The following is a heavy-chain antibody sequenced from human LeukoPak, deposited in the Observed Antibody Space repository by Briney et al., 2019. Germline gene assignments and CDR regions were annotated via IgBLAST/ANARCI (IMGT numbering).Heavy chain of an antibody. J-gene: IGHJ4*02. CDR2: ISYDGSNK. D-gene: IGHD3-22*01. V-gene: IGHV3-30-3*01. CDR3: AVRVVVVIY. Sequence: GGSLRLSCAASGFTVSSNYMSWVRQAPGKGLEWVAVISYDGSNKYYADSVKGRFTISRDNSKNTLYLQMNSLRAEDTAVYYCAVRVVVVIYWGQGTLVTVSS. CDR1: GFTVSSNY.